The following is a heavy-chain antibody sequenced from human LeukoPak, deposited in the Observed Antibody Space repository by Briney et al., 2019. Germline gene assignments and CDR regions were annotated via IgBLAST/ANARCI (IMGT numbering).Heavy chain of an antibody. CDR1: GGSISSSSYY. J-gene: IGHJ5*02. Sequence: PPETLSLTCTVSGGSISSSSYYWGWIRQPPGKGLEWIGSIYYSGSTYYNPSLKSRVTISVDTSKNQFSLNLTSVTAADTAVYYCARFTPQGYGWGGYNRFDPWGQGTLVTVSS. CDR2: IYYSGST. CDR3: ARFTPQGYGWGGYNRFDP. V-gene: IGHV4-39*07. D-gene: IGHD3-16*01.